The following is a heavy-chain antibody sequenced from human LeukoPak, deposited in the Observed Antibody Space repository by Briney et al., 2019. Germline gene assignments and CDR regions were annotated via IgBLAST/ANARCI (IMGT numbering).Heavy chain of an antibody. Sequence: PGGSLRLSCAASGFTVSSNYMSWVRQAPGKGLEWVSSISSSSSYINYADSVKGRFTISRDNAKNSLYLQMNSLRVEDTAVYYCAREGVSYSSSWYDYWGQGILVTVSS. CDR2: ISSSSSYI. V-gene: IGHV3-21*01. CDR3: AREGVSYSSSWYDY. J-gene: IGHJ4*02. CDR1: GFTVSSNY. D-gene: IGHD6-13*01.